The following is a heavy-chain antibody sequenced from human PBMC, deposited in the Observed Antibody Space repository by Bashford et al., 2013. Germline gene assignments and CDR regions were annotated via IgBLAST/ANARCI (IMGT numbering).Heavy chain of an antibody. CDR1: GGSISSSSYY. D-gene: IGHD5-24*01. J-gene: IGHJ4*03. CDR3: ARRWDGYNYGDYFDY. V-gene: IGHV4-39*01. CDR2: IYYSGNT. Sequence: SETLSLTCTVSGGSISSSSYYWGWIRQPPGKGLEWIGSIYYSGNTAYNPSLKSRVTISEDTSKNQFSLKLSSVTAADTAVYYCARRWDGYNYGDYFDYWGQGTTVTVSS.